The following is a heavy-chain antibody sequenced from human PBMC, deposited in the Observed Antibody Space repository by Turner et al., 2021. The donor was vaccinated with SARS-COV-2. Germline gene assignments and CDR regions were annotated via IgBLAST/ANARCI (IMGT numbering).Heavy chain of an antibody. V-gene: IGHV3-33*01. CDR3: ARDGGYSGYAYFDY. D-gene: IGHD5-12*01. CDR1: GFTFSSYG. J-gene: IGHJ4*02. Sequence: QVQLVESGGGVVQPGRSLRLSCAASGFTFSSYGMHWARQAPGKGLEWVAVIWYDGSNKYYADSVKGRFTISRDNSKNTLYLQMNSLRAEDTAVYYGARDGGYSGYAYFDYWGQGTLVTVSS. CDR2: IWYDGSNK.